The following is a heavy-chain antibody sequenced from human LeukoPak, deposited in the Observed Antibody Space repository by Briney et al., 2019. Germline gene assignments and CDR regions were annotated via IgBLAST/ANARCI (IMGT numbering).Heavy chain of an antibody. D-gene: IGHD1-26*01. J-gene: IGHJ4*02. Sequence: GSLRLSCAASGFTFSSYSMNWVRQAPGKGLEWVAVIWYDGSNKYYADSVKGRFTSSRDNSKNTLYLQMNSLRAEDTAVYYCARLGSYYELDYWGQGTLVTVSS. CDR1: GFTFSSYS. V-gene: IGHV3-33*08. CDR2: IWYDGSNK. CDR3: ARLGSYYELDY.